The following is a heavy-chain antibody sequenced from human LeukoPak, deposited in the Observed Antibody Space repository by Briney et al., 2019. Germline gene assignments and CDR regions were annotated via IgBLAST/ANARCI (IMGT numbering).Heavy chain of an antibody. Sequence: ASVKVSCKASGYTFTGYYMHWVRQAPGPGLEWMGWINPNSGGTNYAQKFQGRVTVTRDTSISTAYMELSRLRSDDTAVYYCAKGGQLAPPYYFDYWGQGTLVTVSS. V-gene: IGHV1-2*02. D-gene: IGHD6-6*01. J-gene: IGHJ4*02. CDR3: AKGGQLAPPYYFDY. CDR1: GYTFTGYY. CDR2: INPNSGGT.